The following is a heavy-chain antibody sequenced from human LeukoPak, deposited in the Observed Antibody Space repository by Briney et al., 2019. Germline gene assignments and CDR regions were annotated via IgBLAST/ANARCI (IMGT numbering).Heavy chain of an antibody. Sequence: SETLSLTCTVSGGSISSSSYYWGWLRQPPGKGLEWIGSIYYSGSTYYNPSLKSRVTISVDTSKNQFSLKLSSVTAADTAVYYCAREGYCSGGSCYGWRYWGQGTLVTVSS. D-gene: IGHD2-15*01. CDR1: GGSISSSSYY. V-gene: IGHV4-39*07. CDR2: IYYSGST. J-gene: IGHJ4*02. CDR3: AREGYCSGGSCYGWRY.